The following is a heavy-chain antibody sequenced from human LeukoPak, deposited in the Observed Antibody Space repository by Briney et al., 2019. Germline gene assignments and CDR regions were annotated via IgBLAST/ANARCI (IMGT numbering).Heavy chain of an antibody. CDR2: IRFDGSNK. CDR3: AKEGGYCSSTSCYRYYYYMDV. V-gene: IGHV3-30*02. J-gene: IGHJ6*03. Sequence: GGSLRLSCAASGFTLSSYGMHWVRQAPGKGLEWVAFIRFDGSNKHYADSVKGRFTISRDNSKNTLYLQMNSLRAEDTAVYYCAKEGGYCSSTSCYRYYYYMDVWGKGTTVTVSS. CDR1: GFTLSSYG. D-gene: IGHD2-2*01.